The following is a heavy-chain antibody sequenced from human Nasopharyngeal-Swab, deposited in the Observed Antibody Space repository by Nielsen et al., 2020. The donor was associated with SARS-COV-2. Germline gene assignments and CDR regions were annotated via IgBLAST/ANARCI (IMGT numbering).Heavy chain of an antibody. J-gene: IGHJ6*02. Sequence: PGKGLEWIGEINHSGSTNYNPSLKSRVSMSVDTSKNQFSLKLSSVTAADTAVYYCARESVLRYFDWEYYYYGMDVWGQGTTVTVSS. CDR3: ARESVLRYFDWEYYYYGMDV. V-gene: IGHV4-34*01. CDR2: INHSGST. D-gene: IGHD3-9*01.